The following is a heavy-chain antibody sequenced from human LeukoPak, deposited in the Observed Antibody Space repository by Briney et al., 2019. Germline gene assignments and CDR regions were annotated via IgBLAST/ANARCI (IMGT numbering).Heavy chain of an antibody. CDR3: ATRWGYFDY. V-gene: IGHV3-11*01. J-gene: IGHJ4*02. CDR2: IDISGGTI. CDR1: GFTFSDYY. D-gene: IGHD3-16*01. Sequence: GGSLRLSCAASGFTFSDYYMSWIRQAPGKGLEWLSYIDISGGTIYYADSVKGRFTVSRDNAKNSLYLQMNSLRAEDTAVYYCATRWGYFDYWGQGTLVTVSS.